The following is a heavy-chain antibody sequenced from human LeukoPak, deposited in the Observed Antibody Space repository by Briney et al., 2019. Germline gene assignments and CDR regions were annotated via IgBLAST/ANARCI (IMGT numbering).Heavy chain of an antibody. CDR3: AKDYSSRGYFQH. CDR2: ISYDGSNK. Sequence: GGSLRLPCAASGFTFSSYGMHWVRQAPGKGLEWGSVISYDGSNKYYADPVKGRFTISRDNSKNTLFLQMNRLRAEDTAVYYCAKDYSSRGYFQHWGQGTLVTVSS. D-gene: IGHD6-13*01. CDR1: GFTFSSYG. V-gene: IGHV3-30*18. J-gene: IGHJ1*01.